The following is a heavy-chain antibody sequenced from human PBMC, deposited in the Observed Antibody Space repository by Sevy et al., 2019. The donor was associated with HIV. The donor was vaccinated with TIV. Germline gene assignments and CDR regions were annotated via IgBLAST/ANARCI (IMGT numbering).Heavy chain of an antibody. Sequence: SETLSLTCTVSGVSISGYYWSWIRQPPGKGLEWIGYIYYSGRTNYNPSLQGRVSISTDTSKNQFSLKLSSVTAADTAVYSCARARADYYYAMDVWGQRTTVTVSS. CDR3: ARARADYYYAMDV. CDR2: IYYSGRT. V-gene: IGHV4-59*01. CDR1: GVSISGYY. J-gene: IGHJ6*02.